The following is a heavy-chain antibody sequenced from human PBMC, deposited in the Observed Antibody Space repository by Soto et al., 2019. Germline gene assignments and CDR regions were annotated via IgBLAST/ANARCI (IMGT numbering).Heavy chain of an antibody. CDR2: ITSSSSYT. CDR1: GFTFRSYT. Sequence: GGSLRLSCAASGFTFRSYTMHWVRQAPGKGLEWVSSITSSSSYTYYADSLRGRFTISRDNAQNSLYLQYNSLRAEDTAVYYCARAEGSYSSSSFGGHWGRGTLVTVSS. V-gene: IGHV3-21*01. J-gene: IGHJ4*02. D-gene: IGHD6-6*01. CDR3: ARAEGSYSSSSFGGH.